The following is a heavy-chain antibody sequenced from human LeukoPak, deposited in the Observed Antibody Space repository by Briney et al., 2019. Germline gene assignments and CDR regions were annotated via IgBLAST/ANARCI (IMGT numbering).Heavy chain of an antibody. CDR1: GFTFSSYW. J-gene: IGHJ6*02. Sequence: GGSLRLSCAASGFTFSSYWMSLVRQAPGKGLEWVANMNLDGSEKYYVDSVKGRFTISRDNAKNSLYLQMHSLRAEDTAVYYCGRDKKWLQYYYGVDVWGQGTTVIVSS. D-gene: IGHD5-12*01. CDR3: GRDKKWLQYYYGVDV. CDR2: MNLDGSEK. V-gene: IGHV3-7*01.